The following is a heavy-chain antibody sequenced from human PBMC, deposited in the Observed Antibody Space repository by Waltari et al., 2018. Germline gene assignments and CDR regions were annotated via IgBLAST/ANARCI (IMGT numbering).Heavy chain of an antibody. CDR1: GGTFSSYA. D-gene: IGHD6-19*01. J-gene: IGHJ6*02. CDR3: ARGKVAVAGLFRYGMDV. V-gene: IGHV1-69*08. CDR2: IIPIFGTA. Sequence: QVQLVQSGAEVKKPGSSVKVSCKASGGTFSSYAISWVRQAPGQGLEWMGRIIPIFGTANYAQKFQGRVTITADKSTSTAYMELSSLRSEDTAVYYCARGKVAVAGLFRYGMDVWGQGTTVTVSS.